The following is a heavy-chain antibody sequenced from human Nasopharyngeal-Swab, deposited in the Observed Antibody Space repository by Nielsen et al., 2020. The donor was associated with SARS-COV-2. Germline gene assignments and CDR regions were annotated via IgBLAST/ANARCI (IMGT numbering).Heavy chain of an antibody. Sequence: SLKISCTASGFTFGDSDMSWFRQAQGKGLERVGFIRSKAYGGTTEYAASVTGRFTISTDDSKSISYLQMNSLKTEDTAVYYCTRVSGHWYFDLWGRGTLVTVSS. CDR3: TRVSGHWYFDL. CDR2: IRSKAYGGTT. CDR1: GFTFGDSD. J-gene: IGHJ2*01. V-gene: IGHV3-49*03.